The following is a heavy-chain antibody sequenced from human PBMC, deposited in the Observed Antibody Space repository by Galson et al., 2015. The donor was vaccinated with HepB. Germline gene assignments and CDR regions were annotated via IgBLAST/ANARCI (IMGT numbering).Heavy chain of an antibody. Sequence: SLRLSCEASGFTFSSYGMHWVRQAPGKGLEWVAVISYDESNEYYADSVKGRFTISRDNSKNTLYMQMNSLRAEATAVYYCAKGTGFLDSWGQGTLVTVSS. V-gene: IGHV3-30*18. CDR2: ISYDESNE. D-gene: IGHD3-10*01. CDR1: GFTFSSYG. J-gene: IGHJ4*02. CDR3: AKGTGFLDS.